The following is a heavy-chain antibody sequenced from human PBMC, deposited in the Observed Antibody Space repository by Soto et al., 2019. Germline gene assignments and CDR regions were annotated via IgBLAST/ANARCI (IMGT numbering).Heavy chain of an antibody. V-gene: IGHV3-23*01. D-gene: IGHD1-26*01. Sequence: GESLKISCAAPGFTFSSCAMGWVRQAPGKGLEWVSDIIDSGGSTYYADSVKGRFTISRDNSKSTLYLQMNSLRAEDTAVYYCLKGRSYYYYYVVDFWGQGSSVTVSS. CDR3: LKGRSYYYYYVVDF. J-gene: IGHJ6*02. CDR2: IIDSGGST. CDR1: GFTFSSCA.